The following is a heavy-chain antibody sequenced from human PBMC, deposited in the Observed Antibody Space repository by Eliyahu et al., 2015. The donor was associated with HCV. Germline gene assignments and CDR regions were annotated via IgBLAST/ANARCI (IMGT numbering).Heavy chain of an antibody. CDR3: ARDIHWNQADY. J-gene: IGHJ4*02. Sequence: EVQLVESGGGLVQPGGSLRLSCXASGFTFNRYWXHWVRQAPGKGLVWVSRINPDGGTTTYADSVKGRFTISRDNAKNTLYLQMNSLRAEDTAFYYCARDIHWNQADYWGQGTLVTVSS. V-gene: IGHV3-74*01. CDR2: INPDGGTT. CDR1: GFTFNRYW. D-gene: IGHD1-1*01.